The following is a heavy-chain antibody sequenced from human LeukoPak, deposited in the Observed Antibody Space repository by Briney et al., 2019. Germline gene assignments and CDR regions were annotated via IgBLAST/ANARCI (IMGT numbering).Heavy chain of an antibody. CDR3: ARDKAPYYFDY. Sequence: GGSLRFSCAASGFTFSSYSMNWVRQAPGKGLEWVSSISSSSSYIYYADSVKGRFTISRDNAKNSLYLQMNSLRAEDTAVYYCARDKAPYYFDYWGQGTLVTVSS. CDR1: GFTFSSYS. V-gene: IGHV3-21*01. J-gene: IGHJ4*02. CDR2: ISSSSSYI.